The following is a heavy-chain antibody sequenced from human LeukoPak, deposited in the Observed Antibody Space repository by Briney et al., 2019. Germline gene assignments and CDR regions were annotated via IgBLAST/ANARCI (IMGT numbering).Heavy chain of an antibody. CDR1: GFTFSSYA. Sequence: GGSLRLSCAASGFTFSSYAMGWVRQAPGKGLEWVSAISGSGGSTYYADSVKGRFTISRDNSKNTLYLQMNSLRAEDTAVYYCARGDMVRGVLDYWGQGTLVTVSS. D-gene: IGHD3-10*01. CDR2: ISGSGGST. V-gene: IGHV3-23*01. J-gene: IGHJ4*02. CDR3: ARGDMVRGVLDY.